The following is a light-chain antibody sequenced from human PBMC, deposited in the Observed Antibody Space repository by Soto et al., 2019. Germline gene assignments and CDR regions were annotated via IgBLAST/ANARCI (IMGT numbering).Light chain of an antibody. Sequence: QSVLTQPASVSGSPGQSITISCTGTSSDVGGYNYVSWYQHHPGKAPKLMIYEVSNRPSGVSYRFSGSKSGDTASLTISGLQAEDEADYYCSSFKGTNSFVFGTGTKVTVL. CDR1: SSDVGGYNY. CDR3: SSFKGTNSFV. V-gene: IGLV2-14*01. CDR2: EVS. J-gene: IGLJ1*01.